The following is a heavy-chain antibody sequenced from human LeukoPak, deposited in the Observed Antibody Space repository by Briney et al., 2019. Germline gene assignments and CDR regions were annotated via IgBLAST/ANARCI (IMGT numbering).Heavy chain of an antibody. V-gene: IGHV4-59*01. CDR3: ARDIVVVGFDY. Sequence: SETLSLTCILSGGSIISYYWSWIRQPPGRGLEWIGDISYTGSTNYNPSLKSRVTMSVDTSKNQFSLNLNSVTAADTAVYYCARDIVVVGFDYWGQGTLVTVSS. J-gene: IGHJ4*02. CDR2: ISYTGST. D-gene: IGHD2-2*01. CDR1: GGSIISYY.